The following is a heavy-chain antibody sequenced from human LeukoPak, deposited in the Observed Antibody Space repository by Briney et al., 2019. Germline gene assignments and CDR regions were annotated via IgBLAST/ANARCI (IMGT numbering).Heavy chain of an antibody. CDR2: INSDGSST. D-gene: IGHD5-18*01. Sequence: PGGSLRLSCAASGFTFSNYWMHWVRHAPGKGLVWVSRINSDGSSTTYADSVKGRFTISRDNGQNTLYLQMNSLRAEDTAVYYCAREGRGYSYAFEYWGQGTLVTVSS. J-gene: IGHJ4*02. V-gene: IGHV3-74*01. CDR3: AREGRGYSYAFEY. CDR1: GFTFSNYW.